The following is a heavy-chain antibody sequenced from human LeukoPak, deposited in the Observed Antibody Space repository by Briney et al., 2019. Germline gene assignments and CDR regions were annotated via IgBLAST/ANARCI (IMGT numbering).Heavy chain of an antibody. Sequence: PGWPLRLSCAASGITFSNYWMSWVRQAPGKGLEGVANIDPGGSEKNYAHSVKGRFTISRDNDKNSLSLQMNSLRAEDMAVYYCATEPGIGYAFDIWGQGRMVTVSS. D-gene: IGHD3-10*01. CDR3: ATEPGIGYAFDI. CDR2: IDPGGSEK. J-gene: IGHJ3*02. CDR1: GITFSNYW. V-gene: IGHV3-7*01.